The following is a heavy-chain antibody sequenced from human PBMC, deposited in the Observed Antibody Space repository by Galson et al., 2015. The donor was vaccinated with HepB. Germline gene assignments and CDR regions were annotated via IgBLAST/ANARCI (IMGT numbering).Heavy chain of an antibody. Sequence: SVKVSCKASGGTFSSYAISWVRQAPGQGLEWMGGIIPIFGTANYAQKFQGRVTITADESTSTAYMELSSLRSEDTAVYYCARGGLGYCSGGSCPMGPYFDYWGQGTLVTVSS. CDR3: ARGGLGYCSGGSCPMGPYFDY. CDR2: IIPIFGTA. V-gene: IGHV1-69*13. D-gene: IGHD2-15*01. J-gene: IGHJ4*02. CDR1: GGTFSSYA.